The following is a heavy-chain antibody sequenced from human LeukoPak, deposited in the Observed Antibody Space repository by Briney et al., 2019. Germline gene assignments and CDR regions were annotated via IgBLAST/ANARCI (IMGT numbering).Heavy chain of an antibody. V-gene: IGHV4-59*01. CDR2: IYHTERT. J-gene: IGHJ3*02. D-gene: IGHD3-16*01. Sequence: SETLSLTCTVSGGSIGTYYWNWIRQPPGKGLEWIGYIYHTERTNYNPSLRSRVTISLDTSKNQFSLTLSSVTAADTTVYYCAREKTVGGGLDAFDIWGQGTMDTVSS. CDR3: AREKTVGGGLDAFDI. CDR1: GGSIGTYY.